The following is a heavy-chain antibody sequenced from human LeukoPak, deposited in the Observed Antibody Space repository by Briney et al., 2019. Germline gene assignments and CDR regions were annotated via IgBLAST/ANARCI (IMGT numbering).Heavy chain of an antibody. Sequence: ASVKVSCKASGGTFSSYAISWVRQAPGQGLEWMGWMNPNSGNTGYAQKFQSRVTMTRNTSISTAYMELSSLRSEDTAVYYCARGRPRSSSWANFDYWGQGTLVTVSS. CDR1: GGTFSSYA. CDR2: MNPNSGNT. D-gene: IGHD6-13*01. J-gene: IGHJ4*02. CDR3: ARGRPRSSSWANFDY. V-gene: IGHV1-8*02.